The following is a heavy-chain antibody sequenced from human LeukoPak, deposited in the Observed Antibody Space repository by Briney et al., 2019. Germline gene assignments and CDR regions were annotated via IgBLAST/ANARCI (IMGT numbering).Heavy chain of an antibody. D-gene: IGHD6-13*01. CDR3: AKGGSIAAALRVYYMDV. CDR2: IIPIFGTA. CDR1: GGTFSSYA. Sequence: ASVKVSCKASGGTFSSYAISWVRQAPGQGLEWMGGIIPIFGTANYAQKFQGRVTITADESTSTAYMELSSLRSGDTAVYYCAKGGSIAAALRVYYMDVWGKGTTVTVSS. V-gene: IGHV1-69*13. J-gene: IGHJ6*03.